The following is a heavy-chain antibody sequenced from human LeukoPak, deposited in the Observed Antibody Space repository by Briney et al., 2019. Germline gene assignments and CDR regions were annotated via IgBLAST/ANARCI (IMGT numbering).Heavy chain of an antibody. CDR1: GFTFSSYA. J-gene: IGHJ4*02. D-gene: IGHD2-2*01. CDR3: AKAYCSSNRCYFFDY. V-gene: IGHV3-23*01. Sequence: GGXXRLSCAASGFTFSSYAMSWVRQAPGKGVEGVSVISDSGGYTYYADSVKGRFTISRDNSKNTLYLQMNSLRAEDTAVYYCAKAYCSSNRCYFFDYWGQGTLVTVSS. CDR2: ISDSGGYT.